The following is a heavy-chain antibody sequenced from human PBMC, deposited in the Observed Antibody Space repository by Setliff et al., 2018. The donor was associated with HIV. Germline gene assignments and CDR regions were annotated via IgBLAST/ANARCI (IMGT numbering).Heavy chain of an antibody. CDR2: IYYSGST. D-gene: IGHD3-16*01. Sequence: PSETLSLTCTVSGGSISSSSYYWGWIRQPPGKGLEWIGSIYYSGSTYYNPSLKSRVTISVDTSKNQFSLKLSSVTAADTAVYYCARDWAAPYYYGMDVWGQGTTVTVSS. CDR1: GGSISSSSYY. V-gene: IGHV4-39*07. CDR3: ARDWAAPYYYGMDV. J-gene: IGHJ6*02.